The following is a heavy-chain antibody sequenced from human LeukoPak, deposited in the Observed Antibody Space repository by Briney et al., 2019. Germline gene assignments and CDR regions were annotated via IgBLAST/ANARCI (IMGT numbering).Heavy chain of an antibody. Sequence: GGSVRLSCAASGFAFSSFEMNWVRQAPGKGLEWLAYISSSGDAIFYAESVKGRFTISRDNARYSLHLQMNSLRAGDTAVYYCVSDLEWEYDISLWGQGTLVTVSS. CDR3: VSDLEWEYDISL. V-gene: IGHV3-48*03. CDR1: GFAFSSFE. J-gene: IGHJ4*02. D-gene: IGHD3-9*01. CDR2: ISSSGDAI.